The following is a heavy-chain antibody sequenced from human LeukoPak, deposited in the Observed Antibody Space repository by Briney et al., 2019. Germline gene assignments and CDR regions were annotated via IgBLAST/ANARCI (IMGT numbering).Heavy chain of an antibody. CDR2: ISWNSGII. J-gene: IGHJ4*02. D-gene: IGHD1-26*01. CDR1: GFTFSSYG. Sequence: GGSLRLSCAASGFTFSSYGMSWVRQAPGKGRGWGSGISWNSGIIVYADSVKGRFTISRDNAKNSLYLQMNSLRAEDTALYYCAKGGDVDYWGQGTLVTVSS. CDR3: AKGGDVDY. V-gene: IGHV3-9*01.